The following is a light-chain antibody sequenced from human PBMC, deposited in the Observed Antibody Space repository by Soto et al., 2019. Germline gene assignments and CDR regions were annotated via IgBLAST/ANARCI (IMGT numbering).Light chain of an antibody. J-gene: IGLJ2*01. CDR3: ISSTSINTLLL. Sequence: QSALTQPASVSGSPGQSITISCTGTSSDVGASNFVSWYQQHPNKAPKLLIYEVSDRYLGVSHRFSGSKSGNTASLTISGLQADDEADYYCISSTSINTLLLFGGGTKVTVL. CDR1: SSDVGASNF. V-gene: IGLV2-14*01. CDR2: EVS.